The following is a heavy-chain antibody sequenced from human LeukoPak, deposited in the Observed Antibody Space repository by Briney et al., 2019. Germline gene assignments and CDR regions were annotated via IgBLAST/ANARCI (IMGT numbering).Heavy chain of an antibody. V-gene: IGHV4-59*08. D-gene: IGHD1-26*01. Sequence: SETLSLTCTVSGGSISSYYWSWIRQPPGKGLEWIGNIYYSGSTNYNPSLKIRVAISVDTSQNHFSLNLSSVAAADTAVYYGARHEIGSYWAGAFDIWGQRTTVTASS. CDR3: ARHEIGSYWAGAFDI. CDR1: GGSISSYY. J-gene: IGHJ3*02. CDR2: IYYSGST.